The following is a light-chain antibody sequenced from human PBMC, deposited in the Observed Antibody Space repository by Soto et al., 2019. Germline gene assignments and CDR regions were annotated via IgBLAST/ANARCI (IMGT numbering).Light chain of an antibody. V-gene: IGKV3-11*01. CDR2: DAS. CDR1: QSVSIY. CDR3: QQRSNWGIFT. J-gene: IGKJ3*01. Sequence: EIVLTQSPATLSLSPGERATLSCRASQSVSIYLAWYQQKPGQAPRLLIYDASNRATGIPARFSGSGSGTEFTLTISSLEPEDFAVYCCQQRSNWGIFTFGPWTKVDIK.